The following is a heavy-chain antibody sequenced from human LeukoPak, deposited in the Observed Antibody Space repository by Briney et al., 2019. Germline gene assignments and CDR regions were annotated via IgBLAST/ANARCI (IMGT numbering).Heavy chain of an antibody. CDR1: GFTVSSTY. Sequence: QPGGSLRLSCAASGFTVSSTYMHWVRQAPGKGLEWVSVIYSGGTTYYADSVKGRFTISRDHSNNTLYLQMSSLRVEDTAVYYCARAGYSCGYGGDYWGQGTLVTASS. J-gene: IGHJ4*02. D-gene: IGHD5-18*01. CDR2: IYSGGTT. V-gene: IGHV3-53*01. CDR3: ARAGYSCGYGGDY.